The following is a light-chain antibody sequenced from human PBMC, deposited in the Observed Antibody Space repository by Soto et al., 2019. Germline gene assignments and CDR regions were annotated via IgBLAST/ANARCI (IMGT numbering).Light chain of an antibody. CDR1: QSVLYSSNNKNY. V-gene: IGKV4-1*01. J-gene: IGKJ4*01. CDR2: WAS. Sequence: DIVMTQSPDSLAVSLGERATINCKSSQSVLYSSNNKNYLAWYQQKPGHPPKLLISWASTRESGVPHRYSGGGSWIDFSPTTSSLQAEDVAVDYYQQYYGTPFTFGEGTKVEIK. CDR3: QQYYGTPFT.